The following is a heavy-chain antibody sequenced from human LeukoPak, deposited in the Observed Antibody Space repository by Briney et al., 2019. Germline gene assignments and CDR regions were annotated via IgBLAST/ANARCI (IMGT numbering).Heavy chain of an antibody. CDR3: AKDLYNWNDWDAFDI. CDR1: GFTFSSYA. CDR2: ISGSGGST. V-gene: IGHV3-23*01. Sequence: GGSLRLSCAASGFTFSSYAMSWVRQAPGKGLEWVSAISGSGGSTYYADSVKGRFTTSRDNSKNTLYLQMNSLRAEDTAVYYCAKDLYNWNDWDAFDIWGQGTMVTVSS. J-gene: IGHJ3*02. D-gene: IGHD1-1*01.